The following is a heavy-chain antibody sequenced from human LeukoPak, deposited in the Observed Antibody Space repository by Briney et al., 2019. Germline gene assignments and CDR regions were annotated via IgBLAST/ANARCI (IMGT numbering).Heavy chain of an antibody. D-gene: IGHD3-22*01. CDR2: INPSGGST. J-gene: IGHJ4*02. V-gene: IGHV1-46*01. Sequence: GASVKVSCKASGYTFTSYYMHWVRQATGQGLEWMGIINPSGGSTSYAQKFQGRVTMTRDTSTSTVYMELSSLRSEDTAVYYCARDDSSGYAFDYWGQGTLVTVSS. CDR3: ARDDSSGYAFDY. CDR1: GYTFTSYY.